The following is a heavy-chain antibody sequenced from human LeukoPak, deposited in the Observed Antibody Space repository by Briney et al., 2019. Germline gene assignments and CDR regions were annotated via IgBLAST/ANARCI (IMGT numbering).Heavy chain of an antibody. V-gene: IGHV3-23*01. D-gene: IGHD4-11*01. J-gene: IGHJ4*02. CDR2: ISGSGAKS. CDR1: GFTFRSYA. CDR3: VKDGDHSNGAFES. Sequence: GGSLRLSCEASGFTFRSYAMTWVRQAPGKGLEWVSAISGSGAKSYYADSVKGRFTTSRDNSKNTLSLQINSLRPDDTAVYYCVKDGDHSNGAFESWGQGTLVTVSS.